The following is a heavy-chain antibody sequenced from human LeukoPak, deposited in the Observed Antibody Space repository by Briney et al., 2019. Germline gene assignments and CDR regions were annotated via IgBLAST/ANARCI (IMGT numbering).Heavy chain of an antibody. V-gene: IGHV3-9*03. Sequence: GRSLRLSCAASGFTFDDYAMHWVRQAPGKGLEWVSGISWNSGSICYADSVKGRFTISRDNAKNSLYLQMNSLRAEDMALYYCARGRGYSYGRGNWFDPWGQGTLVTVSS. J-gene: IGHJ5*02. CDR2: ISWNSGSI. CDR1: GFTFDDYA. D-gene: IGHD5-18*01. CDR3: ARGRGYSYGRGNWFDP.